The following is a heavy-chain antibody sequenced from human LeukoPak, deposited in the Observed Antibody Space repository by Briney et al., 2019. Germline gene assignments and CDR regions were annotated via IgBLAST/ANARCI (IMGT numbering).Heavy chain of an antibody. CDR2: MNPNSGNT. Sequence: GASVKVSCKASGYTFTTYDINWVRQATGQGLEWMGWMNPNSGNTGYAQRFQGRVTMTRNTFISTAYMELSSLRSEDTAVYYCAREDSSGWEGIDYWGQGTLVTVSS. V-gene: IGHV1-8*01. D-gene: IGHD6-19*01. CDR3: AREDSSGWEGIDY. CDR1: GYTFTTYD. J-gene: IGHJ4*02.